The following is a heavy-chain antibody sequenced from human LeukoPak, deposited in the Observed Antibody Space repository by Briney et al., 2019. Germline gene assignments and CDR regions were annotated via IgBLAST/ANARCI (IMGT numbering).Heavy chain of an antibody. Sequence: ASVKVSCKASGYAFTGHYIHWVRQAPGQGLEWMGIINPSGGGTTYAQNFQGRVTLTRDTSTTTVFMELSSLRSQDTAVYYCARAVAQDFDYWGQGTLVTVSS. CDR1: GYAFTGHY. CDR3: ARAVAQDFDY. V-gene: IGHV1-46*01. J-gene: IGHJ4*02. CDR2: INPSGGGT.